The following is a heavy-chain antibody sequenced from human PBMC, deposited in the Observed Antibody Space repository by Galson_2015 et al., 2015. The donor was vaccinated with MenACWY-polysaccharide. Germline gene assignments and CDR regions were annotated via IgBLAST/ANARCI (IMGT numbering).Heavy chain of an antibody. J-gene: IGHJ6*02. V-gene: IGHV3-11*01. CDR1: GFTFRDYY. D-gene: IGHD3-10*01. CDR3: ARDQAPYYYGSGNYYYYGMDV. Sequence: PLRLSCAASGFTFRDYYMSWLRPAPGKGLEWVSYISSSGSTIYSADSVKGRFTISRDNAKNSLYLQMNSLRAEDTAVYYCARDQAPYYYGSGNYYYYGMDVWGQGTTVTVSS. CDR2: ISSSGSTI.